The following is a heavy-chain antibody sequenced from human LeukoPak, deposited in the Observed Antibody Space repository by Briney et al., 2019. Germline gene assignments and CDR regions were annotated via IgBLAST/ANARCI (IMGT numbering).Heavy chain of an antibody. CDR1: GFTFSSYS. CDR3: ARDANYRGYCSGGSCYNYYYGMDV. V-gene: IGHV3-21*01. D-gene: IGHD2-15*01. Sequence: PGGSLRLSCAASGFTFSSYSMNWVRQAPGKGLEWVSSISSSSYIYYADSVKGRFTISRDNAKNSLYLQMDSLRAEDTAVYYCARDANYRGYCSGGSCYNYYYGMDVWGQGTTVTVSS. CDR2: ISSSSYI. J-gene: IGHJ6*02.